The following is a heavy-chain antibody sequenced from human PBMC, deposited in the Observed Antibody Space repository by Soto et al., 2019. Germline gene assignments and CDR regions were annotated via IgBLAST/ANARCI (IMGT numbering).Heavy chain of an antibody. CDR1: GGSVSSGSYY. D-gene: IGHD6-19*01. CDR3: ARVNSSGWYLPFGY. Sequence: SETLSLTCTVSGGSVSSGSYYWSWIRQPPGKGLEWIGYIYYSGSTNYNPSLKSRVTISVDTSKNQFSLKLSSVTAADTAVYYCARVNSSGWYLPFGYWGQGTLVTVS. CDR2: IYYSGST. J-gene: IGHJ4*02. V-gene: IGHV4-61*01.